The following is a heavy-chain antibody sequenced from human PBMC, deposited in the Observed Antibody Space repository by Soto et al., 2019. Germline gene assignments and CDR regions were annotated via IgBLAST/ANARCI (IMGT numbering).Heavy chain of an antibody. CDR2: IYHSGST. V-gene: IGHV4-4*02. Sequence: PSETLSLTCAVSGGSISSSNWWSWVRQPPGKGLEWIGEIYHSGSTNYNPSLKSRVTISVDKSKNQFSLKLSSVTAADTAVYYCARGGITMVRVYYYGMDVWGQGTTVTVSS. D-gene: IGHD3-10*01. J-gene: IGHJ6*02. CDR1: GGSISSSNW. CDR3: ARGGITMVRVYYYGMDV.